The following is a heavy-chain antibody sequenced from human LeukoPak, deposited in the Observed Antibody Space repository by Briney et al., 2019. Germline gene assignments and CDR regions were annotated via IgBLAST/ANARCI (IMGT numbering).Heavy chain of an antibody. CDR1: GFTFSSYS. D-gene: IGHD6-19*01. J-gene: IGHJ4*02. V-gene: IGHV3-21*01. CDR2: ISSSSSYI. Sequence: PGGSLRLSCAASGFTFSSYSMNWVRQAPGKGLEWVSSISSSSSYIYYADSVKGRFTISRDNSKNTLYLQMNSLRAEDTAVYYCARITTYSSRAKDFDYWGQGTLVTVSS. CDR3: ARITTYSSRAKDFDY.